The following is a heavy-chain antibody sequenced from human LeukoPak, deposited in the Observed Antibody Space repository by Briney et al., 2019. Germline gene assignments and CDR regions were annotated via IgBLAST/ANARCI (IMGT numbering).Heavy chain of an antibody. V-gene: IGHV3-66*01. CDR2: IYSGGST. CDR3: ARLRWELLTGYFDY. J-gene: IGHJ4*02. Sequence: PGGSLRLSCAASGFTVSSNYMSWVRQAPGKGLEWVSVIYSGGSTYYADSVKGRFTISRDNSKNTLYLQMNSLRAEDTAVYYCARLRWELLTGYFDYWGQGTLVTVSS. D-gene: IGHD1-26*01. CDR1: GFTVSSNY.